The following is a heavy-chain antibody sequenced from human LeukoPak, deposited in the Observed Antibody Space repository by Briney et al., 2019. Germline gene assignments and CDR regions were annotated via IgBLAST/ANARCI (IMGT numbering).Heavy chain of an antibody. J-gene: IGHJ6*03. CDR3: ARRTVVAAPERDYYYYYYMDV. V-gene: IGHV4-4*09. Sequence: SETLSLTCTVPGGSISSYYWSWIRQPPGKGLEWIGYIYTSGSTNYNPSLKSRVTISVDTSKNQFSLKLSSVTAADTAVYYCARRTVVAAPERDYYYYYYMDVWSKGTTVTVSS. D-gene: IGHD2-15*01. CDR1: GGSISSYY. CDR2: IYTSGST.